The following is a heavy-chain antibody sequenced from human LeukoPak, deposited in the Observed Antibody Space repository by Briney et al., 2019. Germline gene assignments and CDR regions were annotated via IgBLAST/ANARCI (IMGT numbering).Heavy chain of an antibody. V-gene: IGHV3-23*01. CDR3: AKRDRPCSGDCSAPYYFDY. Sequence: GGSLRLSCAASGFTFTTFAMSWVRQAPGKGLEWVSSINSSGRNTYYADSVKGRFTISRDNSKNTLYLEMSSLRAEDTAVYYCAKRDRPCSGDCSAPYYFDYWGQGTLVSVSS. J-gene: IGHJ4*02. D-gene: IGHD2-21*02. CDR1: GFTFTTFA. CDR2: INSSGRNT.